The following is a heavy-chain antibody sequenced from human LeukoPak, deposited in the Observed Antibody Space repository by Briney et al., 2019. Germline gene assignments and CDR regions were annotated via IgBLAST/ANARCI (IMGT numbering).Heavy chain of an antibody. Sequence: GGSLRLSCAASGFTLSDYYMSWIRQARGKGLEWVSYISSSGSTIYYADSVKGRFTISRDNAKNSLYLQMNSLRAEDTAVYYCARAEYCGGDCYYRGDQTAFDYWGQGTLVTVSS. CDR1: GFTLSDYY. J-gene: IGHJ4*02. CDR2: ISSSGSTI. D-gene: IGHD2-21*02. CDR3: ARAEYCGGDCYYRGDQTAFDY. V-gene: IGHV3-11*01.